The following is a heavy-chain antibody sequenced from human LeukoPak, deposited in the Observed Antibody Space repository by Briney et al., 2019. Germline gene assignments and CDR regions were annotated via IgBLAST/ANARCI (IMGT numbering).Heavy chain of an antibody. CDR3: ARGWFDP. CDR2: IKQDGSEK. V-gene: IGHV3-7*01. J-gene: IGHJ5*02. Sequence: GGSLRLSCAASGFTFSSYAMSWVRQAPGKGLEWVANIKQDGSEKYYVDSVKGRFTISRDNAKNSLYLQMNSLRAEDTAVYYCARGWFDPWGQGTLVTVSS. CDR1: GFTFSSYA.